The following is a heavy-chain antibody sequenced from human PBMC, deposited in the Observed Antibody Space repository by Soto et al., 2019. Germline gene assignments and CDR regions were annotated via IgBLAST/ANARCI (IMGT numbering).Heavy chain of an antibody. J-gene: IGHJ6*02. CDR1: GGSISSYY. CDR3: ARGFGSLVYYYYGMDV. V-gene: IGHV4-4*07. Sequence: SETLSLTCTVSGGSISSYYWSWIRQPAGKGLGWIGRIYTSGSTNYNPSLKSRVTMSVDTSKNQFSLKLSSVTAADTAVYYCARGFGSLVYYYYGMDVWGQGTTVTVSS. CDR2: IYTSGST. D-gene: IGHD3-16*01.